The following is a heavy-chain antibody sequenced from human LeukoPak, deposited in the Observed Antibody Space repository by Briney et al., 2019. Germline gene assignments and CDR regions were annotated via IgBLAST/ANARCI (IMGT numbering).Heavy chain of an antibody. Sequence: SETLSLTCTGSGGSIRSYYWTWIRQPPGKGLEWIGYIYYSGSTNYNPSLKSRVTISVDTSKNQFSLKLSSVTAADTAVYYCARGLEYDILTGSEYYFDYWGQGTLVTVSS. V-gene: IGHV4-59*01. J-gene: IGHJ4*02. CDR2: IYYSGST. CDR3: ARGLEYDILTGSEYYFDY. D-gene: IGHD3-9*01. CDR1: GGSIRSYY.